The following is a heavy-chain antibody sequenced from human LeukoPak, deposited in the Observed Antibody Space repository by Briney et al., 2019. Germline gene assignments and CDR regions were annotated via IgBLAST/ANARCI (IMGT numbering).Heavy chain of an antibody. CDR2: INHSGST. D-gene: IGHD2-2*01. Sequence: SETLSLTCAVYGGSFSGYYWSLIRQPPGKGLEWIGEINHSGSTNYNPSLKSRVTISVDTSKNQFSLKLSSVTAADTAVYYCATCYGDPFFDYWGQGTLVTVSS. V-gene: IGHV4-34*01. CDR3: ATCYGDPFFDY. CDR1: GGSFSGYY. J-gene: IGHJ4*02.